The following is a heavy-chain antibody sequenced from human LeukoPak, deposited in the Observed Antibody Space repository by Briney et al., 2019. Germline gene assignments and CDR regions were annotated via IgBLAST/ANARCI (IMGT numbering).Heavy chain of an antibody. Sequence: PGGSLRLSCAASGFTFSSSAISWVRQAPGKGLEWVSLISASGGNTYYADSVKGRFTISRDNSKNTLYLQMNSLRAEDTAVYYCAKRSTVAGKVDYWGQGTLVTVSS. CDR3: AKRSTVAGKVDY. CDR2: ISASGGNT. J-gene: IGHJ4*02. CDR1: GFTFSSSA. D-gene: IGHD6-19*01. V-gene: IGHV3-23*01.